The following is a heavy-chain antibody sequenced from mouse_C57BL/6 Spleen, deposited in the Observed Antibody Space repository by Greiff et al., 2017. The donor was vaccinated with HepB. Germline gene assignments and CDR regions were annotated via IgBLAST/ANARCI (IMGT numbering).Heavy chain of an antibody. CDR2: INPGSGGT. CDR3: ARNDGSFDY. J-gene: IGHJ2*01. CDR1: GYAFTNYL. Sequence: QVQLKQSGAELVRPGTSVKVSCKASGYAFTNYLIEWVKQRPGQGLEWIGVINPGSGGTNYNEKFKGKATLTADKSSSAAYMQLSSLTSEDSAVYFCARNDGSFDYWGQGTTLTVSS. V-gene: IGHV1-54*01. D-gene: IGHD2-3*01.